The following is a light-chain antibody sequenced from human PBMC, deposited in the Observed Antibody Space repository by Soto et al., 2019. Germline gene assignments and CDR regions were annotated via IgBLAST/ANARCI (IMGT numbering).Light chain of an antibody. CDR1: SSNIGAGHD. CDR2: GNG. J-gene: IGLJ1*01. V-gene: IGLV1-40*01. CDR3: QSYDTSLSGSEV. Sequence: QSVLTQPPSVSGAPGQRVTISCTRSSSNIGAGHDVHWYQHLPGTAPKLLIYGNGNRPSGIPDRFSGSKSGTSASLAITGLQAEDEADDYCQSYDTSLSGSEVFGTGTKVTVL.